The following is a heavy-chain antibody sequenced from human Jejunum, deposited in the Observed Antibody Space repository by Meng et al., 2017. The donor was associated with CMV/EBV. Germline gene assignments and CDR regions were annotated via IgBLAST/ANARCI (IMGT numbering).Heavy chain of an antibody. CDR1: GFSLRDHY. V-gene: IGHV3-72*01. Sequence: GFSLRDHYMHWVRQAPGKGLEGVGRIKKKSNSYATEYAASVKGRFTISRDDSKNSLYLQMNSLRIEDTAVYYCARATVYSDVYYVDYWGQGTLVTVSS. CDR2: IKKKSNSYAT. D-gene: IGHD6-13*01. CDR3: ARATVYSDVYYVDY. J-gene: IGHJ4*02.